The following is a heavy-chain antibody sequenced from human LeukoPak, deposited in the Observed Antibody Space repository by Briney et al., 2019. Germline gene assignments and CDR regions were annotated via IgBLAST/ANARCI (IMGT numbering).Heavy chain of an antibody. Sequence: GGSLRLSCAASGLTYSNDDMRWVRQAPGKGLEWVSGTSDDGGTTDYADSVKGRITISRDNSKNTVDLQMSSLRAEDTAVYYCARDKEKGGSGSKFDYWGQGTLVTVSS. D-gene: IGHD3-10*01. CDR3: ARDKEKGGSGSKFDY. J-gene: IGHJ4*02. CDR1: GLTYSNDD. CDR2: TSDDGGTT. V-gene: IGHV3-23*01.